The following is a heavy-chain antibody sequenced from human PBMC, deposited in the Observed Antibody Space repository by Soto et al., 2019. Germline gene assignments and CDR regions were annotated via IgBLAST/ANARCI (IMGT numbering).Heavy chain of an antibody. Sequence: ASVKVSCKASGYTFTSYGISWVRQAPGQGLEWMGWISAYNGNTNYAQKLQGRVTMTTDTSTSTAYMEPRSLRSDDTAVYYCAREGHCGGDCYAFDYWGQGTLVTVSS. D-gene: IGHD2-21*02. CDR1: GYTFTSYG. CDR2: ISAYNGNT. J-gene: IGHJ4*02. CDR3: AREGHCGGDCYAFDY. V-gene: IGHV1-18*01.